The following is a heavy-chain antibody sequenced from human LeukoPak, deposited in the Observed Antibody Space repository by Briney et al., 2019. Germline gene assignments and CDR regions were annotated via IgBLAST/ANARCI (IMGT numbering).Heavy chain of an antibody. Sequence: PGGSLRLSCAASGFTFSSYAMSWVRQAPGKGLEWVSAISGSGGSTYYADSVKGRFTISRDNSKNTLYLQMNSLRAEDTAVYYCAKDSCSSTSCYLYYYYGMDVWGQGTTVTVSS. D-gene: IGHD2-2*01. CDR3: AKDSCSSTSCYLYYYYGMDV. V-gene: IGHV3-23*01. J-gene: IGHJ6*02. CDR2: ISGSGGST. CDR1: GFTFSSYA.